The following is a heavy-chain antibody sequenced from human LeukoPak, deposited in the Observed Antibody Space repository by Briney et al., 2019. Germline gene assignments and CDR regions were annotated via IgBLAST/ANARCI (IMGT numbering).Heavy chain of an antibody. D-gene: IGHD1-1*01. CDR3: ARLLTTGTNIRDWFDP. Sequence: GESLKISCKGSGYSFTTNWIGWVRQMPGKGLEWMGIIFAADSDTRYNPSFQGQDTLSADKSIRTAYLQWSSLRASDTAIYYCARLLTTGTNIRDWFDPWGQGTLVTVSS. J-gene: IGHJ5*02. CDR2: IFAADSDT. CDR1: GYSFTTNW. V-gene: IGHV5-51*01.